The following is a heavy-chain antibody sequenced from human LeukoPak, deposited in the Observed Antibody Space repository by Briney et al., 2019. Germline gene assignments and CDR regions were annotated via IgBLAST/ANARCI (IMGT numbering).Heavy chain of an antibody. Sequence: GGSPRLSCVVSGFTFSSYSMSWVRQAPGKGLEWVSAISGSGDSTYYADSVKGRFTISRDNSKNTLYLQMNSLRVEDTAVYYCAKDRGIISDYWGQGTLVTVSS. D-gene: IGHD3-10*01. CDR1: GFTFSSYS. V-gene: IGHV3-23*01. CDR2: ISGSGDST. J-gene: IGHJ4*02. CDR3: AKDRGIISDY.